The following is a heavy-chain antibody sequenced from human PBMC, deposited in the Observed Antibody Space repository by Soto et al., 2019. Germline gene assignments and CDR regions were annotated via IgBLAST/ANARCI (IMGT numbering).Heavy chain of an antibody. CDR2: ISWNSGSI. V-gene: IGHV3-9*01. D-gene: IGHD3-10*01. J-gene: IGHJ5*02. Sequence: GGSLRLSCAASGFTFDDYAMHWVRQAPGKGLEWVSGISWNSGSIGYADSVKGRFTISRDNAKNSLYLQMNSLRAEDTALYYCAKDGILAGLGSGYDQNWFDPWGQGTLVTVSS. CDR1: GFTFDDYA. CDR3: AKDGILAGLGSGYDQNWFDP.